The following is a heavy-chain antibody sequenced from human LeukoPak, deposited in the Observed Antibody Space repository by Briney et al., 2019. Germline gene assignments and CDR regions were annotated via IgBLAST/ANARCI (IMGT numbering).Heavy chain of an antibody. CDR3: ASGGYGSGSSDY. Sequence: SETLSLTCAVYGGSFSGYYWSWIRQPPGKGLEWIGKINHSGSSNYNPSLKSRVTISVDTSKNQFSLKLSSVTAADTAVYYCASGGYGSGSSDYWGQGTLVTVSS. CDR1: GGSFSGYY. D-gene: IGHD3-10*01. V-gene: IGHV4-34*01. CDR2: INHSGSS. J-gene: IGHJ4*02.